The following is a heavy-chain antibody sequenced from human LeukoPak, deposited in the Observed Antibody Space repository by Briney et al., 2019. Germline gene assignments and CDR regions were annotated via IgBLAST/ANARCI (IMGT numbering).Heavy chain of an antibody. J-gene: IGHJ5*02. D-gene: IGHD6-19*01. CDR2: ISSTGGST. CDR3: ARGYSSLDP. V-gene: IGHV3-23*01. CDR1: GFTCSSYA. Sequence: GGSLRLSCAASGFTCSSYAMSWVRQAPGKGLEWVSGISSTGGSTYYADSVKGRFAISRDNSKNTLYLHMNSLTAEDTAVYYCARGYSSLDPWGQGTLVTVSS.